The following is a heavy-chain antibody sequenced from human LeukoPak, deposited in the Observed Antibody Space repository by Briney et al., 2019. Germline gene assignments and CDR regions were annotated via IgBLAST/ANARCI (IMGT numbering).Heavy chain of an antibody. J-gene: IGHJ6*03. Sequence: ASVKVSCKVSGYTLTELSIHGVRQAPGKGREWMGGFDPEDGETIYAQKFQGRVTMTEDTSTDTAYMELSSLRSEDTAVYYCATDRRITIFGVVPTGYMDVWGKGTTVTVSS. CDR3: ATDRRITIFGVVPTGYMDV. CDR2: FDPEDGET. D-gene: IGHD3-3*01. V-gene: IGHV1-24*01. CDR1: GYTLTELS.